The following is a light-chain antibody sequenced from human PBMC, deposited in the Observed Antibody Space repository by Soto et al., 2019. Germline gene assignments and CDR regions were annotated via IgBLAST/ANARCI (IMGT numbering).Light chain of an antibody. Sequence: DIQMTQSPSSLSASVGDRVTITCRASQNIGVYLNWYQKKPGKAPKLLIHAASSLHSGVPSTFSGSGSGTDFALTTSSLQPEDFANYYCQQSYSTPLLTFGGGTKVDIK. J-gene: IGKJ4*01. CDR2: AAS. CDR1: QNIGVY. V-gene: IGKV1-39*01. CDR3: QQSYSTPLLT.